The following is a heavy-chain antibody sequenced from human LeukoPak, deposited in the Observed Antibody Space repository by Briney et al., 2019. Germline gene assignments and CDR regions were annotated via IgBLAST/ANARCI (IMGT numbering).Heavy chain of an antibody. D-gene: IGHD2/OR15-2a*01. J-gene: IGHJ4*02. CDR3: ARKYGGTWAFDY. V-gene: IGHV4-59*01. CDR2: IYSSGST. Sequence: SETLSLTCTVSGGSISGYYWSWIRQPPGKGLEWVGYIYSSGSTNYNPSLKSRVTISVDTSKNQLSLKLTSVSAADTAVYYCARKYGGTWAFDYWGQGTLVTVSS. CDR1: GGSISGYY.